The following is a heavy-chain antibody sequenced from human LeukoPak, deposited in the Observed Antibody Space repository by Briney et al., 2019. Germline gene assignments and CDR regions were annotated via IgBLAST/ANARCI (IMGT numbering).Heavy chain of an antibody. V-gene: IGHV3-7*01. Sequence: GGPLRLSCAASGFTFSSYWMSWVRQAPGKGLEGVANIKQDGSEKYYVDSVKGRFTISRDNAKNSLYLQMNSLRAEDTAVYYCARVQRGDYDFWSGYYIYWGQGTLVTVSS. J-gene: IGHJ4*02. CDR3: ARVQRGDYDFWSGYYIY. CDR1: GFTFSSYW. CDR2: IKQDGSEK. D-gene: IGHD3-3*01.